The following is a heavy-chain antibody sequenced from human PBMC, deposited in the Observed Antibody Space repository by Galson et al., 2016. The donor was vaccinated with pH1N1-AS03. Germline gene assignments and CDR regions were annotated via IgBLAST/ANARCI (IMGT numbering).Heavy chain of an antibody. Sequence: LRLSCAASGFPFSGYSMNWVRQAPGKGLEWVSFISTSSSSIYYADSVKGRFTISRDNAQNLLYLQMNSPRDEDTAVYYCARDGPPQGISVAGSFDFRGRGTLVTVSS. CDR3: ARDGPPQGISVAGSFDF. D-gene: IGHD6-19*01. CDR1: GFPFSGYS. CDR2: ISTSSSSI. V-gene: IGHV3-21*01. J-gene: IGHJ4*02.